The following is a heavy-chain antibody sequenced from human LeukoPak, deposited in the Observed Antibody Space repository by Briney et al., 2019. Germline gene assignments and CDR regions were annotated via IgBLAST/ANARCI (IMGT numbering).Heavy chain of an antibody. CDR3: ARDQGPAAISFDY. Sequence: SETLSLTCTVSGGSLSSGSYYWSWIRQPAGKGLEWIGRIYTSGSTNYNPSLKSPVTISVDTSKSRFSLKLRSVTAADTAVYYCARDQGPAAISFDYWGQGTLVTVSS. CDR2: IYTSGST. CDR1: GGSLSSGSYY. V-gene: IGHV4-61*02. D-gene: IGHD2-2*02. J-gene: IGHJ4*02.